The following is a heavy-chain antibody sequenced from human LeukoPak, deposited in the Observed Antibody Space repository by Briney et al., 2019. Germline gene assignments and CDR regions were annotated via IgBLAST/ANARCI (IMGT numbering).Heavy chain of an antibody. J-gene: IGHJ3*02. Sequence: PGGSLRLSCAASGFTFSSYSMNWVRQAPGKGLEWVSSISSSSAYINYADSVKGRFTISRDNAKNSLYLQMNSLRAEDTAVYYCARDYAAAAGTDAFDIWGQGTMVTVSS. CDR1: GFTFSSYS. CDR3: ARDYAAAAGTDAFDI. CDR2: ISSSSAYI. V-gene: IGHV3-21*01. D-gene: IGHD6-13*01.